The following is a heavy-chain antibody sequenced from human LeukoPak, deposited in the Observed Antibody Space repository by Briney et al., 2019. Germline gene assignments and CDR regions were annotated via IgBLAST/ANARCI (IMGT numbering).Heavy chain of an antibody. J-gene: IGHJ4*02. CDR1: GVTFSSYW. CDR3: ARGYYHYGSGTYD. CDR2: INSDGSST. V-gene: IGHV3-74*01. D-gene: IGHD3-10*01. Sequence: GGSLRLSCAASGVTFSSYWMHWVRHAPGKGLVWVSRINSDGSSTSYAASVKGRFTISRDNAKNTLYLQMNSLRAEDTAVYYCARGYYHYGSGTYDWGQGTLVTVSS.